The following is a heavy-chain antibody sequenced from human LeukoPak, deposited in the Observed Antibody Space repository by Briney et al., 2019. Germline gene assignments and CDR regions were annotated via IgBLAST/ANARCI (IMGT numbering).Heavy chain of an antibody. V-gene: IGHV4-59*01. CDR2: IYYSGTT. CDR1: GGSISSYY. J-gene: IGHJ4*02. Sequence: LETLSLTCTVSGGSISSYYWSWIRQPPGKGLEWIGYIYYSGTTSYNPSLKGRVTISVDTSKNQFSLKLSSVTAADTAVYYCARDSGSGWYNYWGQGTLVTVSS. D-gene: IGHD6-19*01. CDR3: ARDSGSGWYNY.